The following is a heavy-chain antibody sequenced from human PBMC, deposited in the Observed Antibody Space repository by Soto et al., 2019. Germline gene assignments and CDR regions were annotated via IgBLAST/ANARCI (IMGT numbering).Heavy chain of an antibody. D-gene: IGHD2-15*01. J-gene: IGHJ4*02. V-gene: IGHV3-23*01. Sequence: GGSLRLSCAASGISLSSSAMSWVRQAPGKGLEWVSAISKSGGNTYYAASVKGRFTISRDNSNNTLYLQMSSLRAEDTAVYYCAKGCYDPVDYWAQGTLVTVSS. CDR2: ISKSGGNT. CDR3: AKGCYDPVDY. CDR1: GISLSSSA.